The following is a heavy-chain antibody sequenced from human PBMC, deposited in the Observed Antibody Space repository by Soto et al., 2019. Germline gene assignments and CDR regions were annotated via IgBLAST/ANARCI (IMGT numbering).Heavy chain of an antibody. J-gene: IGHJ4*02. V-gene: IGHV4-39*07. CDR1: GGSISSSSYY. Sequence: SETLSLTCTVAGGSISSSSYYWGWIRQPPGKGLGWIGSIYYSGSTSYNPSLKSRVTISVDTSKNQFSLKLSSVTAADPAVYYCARENYDILTGRYFDYWGRGTLVSVSS. CDR2: IYYSGST. CDR3: ARENYDILTGRYFDY. D-gene: IGHD3-9*01.